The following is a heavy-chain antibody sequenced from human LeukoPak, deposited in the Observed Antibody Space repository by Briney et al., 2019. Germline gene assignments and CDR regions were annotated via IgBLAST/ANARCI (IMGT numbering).Heavy chain of an antibody. D-gene: IGHD3-10*01. CDR2: ISYDGSNK. J-gene: IGHJ4*02. CDR3: ATSPDYYGSGSHYN. Sequence: GRSLRLSCAASGFTFSSYAMHWVRQAPGKGLEWVAVISYDGSNKYYADSVKGRFTISRDNARNSLYLQMNSLRAEDTALYYCATSPDYYGSGSHYNWGQGTLVTVSS. CDR1: GFTFSSYA. V-gene: IGHV3-30*04.